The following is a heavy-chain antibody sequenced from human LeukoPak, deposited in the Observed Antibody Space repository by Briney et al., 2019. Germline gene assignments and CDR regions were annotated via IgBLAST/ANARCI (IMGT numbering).Heavy chain of an antibody. D-gene: IGHD1-26*01. Sequence: GGSLRLSCAASGFTVSSNYMSWVRQAPGKGLEWVSVIYSGGSTYYADSVKGRFTISRDNSKNTLYLQMNSLRAEDTAVYYCARDRSGSYYLDWGQGTLVTVSS. V-gene: IGHV3-66*02. J-gene: IGHJ4*02. CDR3: ARDRSGSYYLD. CDR2: IYSGGST. CDR1: GFTVSSNY.